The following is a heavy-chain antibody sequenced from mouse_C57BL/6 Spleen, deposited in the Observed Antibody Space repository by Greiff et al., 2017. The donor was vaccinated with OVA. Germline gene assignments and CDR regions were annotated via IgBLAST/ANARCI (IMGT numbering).Heavy chain of an antibody. J-gene: IGHJ4*01. V-gene: IGHV1-54*01. Sequence: QVQPKQSGAELVRPGNSVKVSCKASGYAFTNYLIEWVKQRPGQGLEWIGVINPGSGGTNYNEKFKGKATLTADKSSSTAYMQLSSLTSVDSVVYFCARSDYSNSMDYWGQGTSVTVSS. D-gene: IGHD2-5*01. CDR3: ARSDYSNSMDY. CDR1: GYAFTNYL. CDR2: INPGSGGT.